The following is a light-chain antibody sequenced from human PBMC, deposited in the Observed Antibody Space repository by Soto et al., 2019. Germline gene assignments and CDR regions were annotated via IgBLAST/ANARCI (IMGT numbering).Light chain of an antibody. V-gene: IGKV2-30*01. Sequence: VVMTQSPLSLAVTLGEPASVSCRSSKGLVDNEAYSYLSWFHQRPGQSPRRLFYRVSNRDPGVPDRFSGSGSGTDFTLTISRVEAEDVGVYYCMQGTHWPYTFGQGTRLEI. CDR3: MQGTHWPYT. J-gene: IGKJ2*01. CDR1: KGLVDNEAYSY. CDR2: RVS.